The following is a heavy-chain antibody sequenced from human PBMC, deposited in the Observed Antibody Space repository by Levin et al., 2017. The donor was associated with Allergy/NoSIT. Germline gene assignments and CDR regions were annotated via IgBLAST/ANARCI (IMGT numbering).Heavy chain of an antibody. CDR3: ARDLRPHLQYYGPSLWS. CDR2: ISYDGSNK. D-gene: IGHD2-21*01. Sequence: GGSLRLSCAASGFTFSSYAMHWVRQAPGKGLEWVAVISYDGSNKYYADSVKGRFTISRDNSKNTLYLQMNSLRAEDTAVYYCARDLRPHLQYYGPSLWSWGQGTLVTVSS. CDR1: GFTFSSYA. V-gene: IGHV3-30-3*01. J-gene: IGHJ5*02.